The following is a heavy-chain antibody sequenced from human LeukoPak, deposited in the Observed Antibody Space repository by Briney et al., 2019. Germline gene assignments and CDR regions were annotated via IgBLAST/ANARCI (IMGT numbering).Heavy chain of an antibody. D-gene: IGHD3-10*01. CDR3: ARIRLPFLFDY. CDR1: GYSISSGYY. Sequence: PSVTLSLTCAVSGYSISSGYYWGWIRQPPGKGLEWIGSIYHSGSTYYNPSLKSRVTISVDTSKNQFSLKLSSVTAADTAVYYCARIRLPFLFDYWGQGTLVTVSS. CDR2: IYHSGST. V-gene: IGHV4-38-2*01. J-gene: IGHJ4*02.